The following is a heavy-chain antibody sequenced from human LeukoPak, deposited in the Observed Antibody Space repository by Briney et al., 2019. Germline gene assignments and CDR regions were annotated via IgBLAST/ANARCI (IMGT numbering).Heavy chain of an antibody. Sequence: GRSLRLSCVASGFTLSSFSMHSVRQAPGKGLVWVSGIDYDGRSTIYADSVKVRFTISRNHAKNTPHLQLNRLRPEDTAMYYCATIAFADKDYWGQGTLVTVSS. J-gene: IGHJ4*02. CDR3: ATIAFADKDY. V-gene: IGHV3-74*01. CDR2: IDYDGRST. D-gene: IGHD3-16*01. CDR1: GFTLSSFS.